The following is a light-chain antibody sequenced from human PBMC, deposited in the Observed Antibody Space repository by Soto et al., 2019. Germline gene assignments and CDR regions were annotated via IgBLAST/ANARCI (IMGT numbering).Light chain of an antibody. CDR2: DTS. CDR1: QFVSSKS. J-gene: IGKJ1*01. Sequence: EIVLTQSPGTLSLSPGESATLLCRASQFVSSKSLAWYQQKPGQAPRLLIFDTSTRATGIPDRFSGSGSGTDFTLTISSLQSEDFAVYYCQQYNNWPTWTFGQGTKVEIK. CDR3: QQYNNWPTWT. V-gene: IGKV3D-15*01.